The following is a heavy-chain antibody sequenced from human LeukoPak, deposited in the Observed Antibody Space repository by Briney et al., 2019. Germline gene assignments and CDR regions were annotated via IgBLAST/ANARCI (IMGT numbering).Heavy chain of an antibody. CDR2: ISAYKGNT. V-gene: IGHV1-18*01. Sequence: ASVKVSCKASGYTFTSYGICWVRQAPGQGLEWMGWISAYKGNTNYAQKLQGRVTMTTDTSTSTAYMELRSLRSDDTAVYYWARQTDGSSWYPGYYYYYMDVWGKGTTVTVSS. D-gene: IGHD6-13*01. CDR1: GYTFTSYG. J-gene: IGHJ6*03. CDR3: ARQTDGSSWYPGYYYYYMDV.